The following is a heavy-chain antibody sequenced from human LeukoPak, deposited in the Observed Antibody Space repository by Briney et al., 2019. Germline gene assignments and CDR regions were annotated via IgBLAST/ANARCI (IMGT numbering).Heavy chain of an antibody. J-gene: IGHJ5*02. CDR2: INPSGGST. CDR3: ARDRLAARNWFDP. V-gene: IGHV1-46*01. CDR1: GYTFTSYY. Sequence: ASVKVSCKASGYTFTSYYMHWVRQAPGQGLEWMGIINPSGGSTSYAQKFQGRVTMTRDTSISTAYMELSRLRSDDTAVYYCARDRLAARNWFDPWGQGTLVTVSS. D-gene: IGHD6-6*01.